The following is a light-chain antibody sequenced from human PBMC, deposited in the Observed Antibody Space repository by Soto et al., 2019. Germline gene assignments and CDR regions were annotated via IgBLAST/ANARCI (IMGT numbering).Light chain of an antibody. J-gene: IGLJ1*01. CDR2: EGS. Sequence: QSVLTQPASVSGSPGQSITISCTGTSSDVGSYNLVSWYQQHPGKAPKLKIYEGSKRPSGVSNRFSGSKSVNTASLTISGLQAEDDADYYCCSYAGSSTLYVFGTGTKLTVL. V-gene: IGLV2-23*01. CDR3: CSYAGSSTLYV. CDR1: SSDVGSYNL.